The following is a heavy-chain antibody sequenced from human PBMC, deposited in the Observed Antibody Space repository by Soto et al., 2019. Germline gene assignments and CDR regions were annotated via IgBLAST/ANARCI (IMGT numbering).Heavy chain of an antibody. CDR3: ARVPPPYSFSYDD. CDR2: IYISGTT. D-gene: IGHD5-12*01. Sequence: QVQLQESGSGLEKPAQTLSLTCNVSGVSIGSGDYYWSWIRQPPGKGLEWIGYIYISGTTYYNPSLKSRLTISLDTSRNVFSLKLRSVTAADTAVYYCARVPPPYSFSYDDWGQGTLVTVSS. J-gene: IGHJ4*02. CDR1: GVSIGSGDYY. V-gene: IGHV4-30-4*01.